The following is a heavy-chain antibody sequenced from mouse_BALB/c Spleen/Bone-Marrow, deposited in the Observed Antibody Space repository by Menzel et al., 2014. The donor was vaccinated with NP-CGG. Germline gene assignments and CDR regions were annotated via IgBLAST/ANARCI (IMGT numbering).Heavy chain of an antibody. CDR2: VSPGDGDT. Sequence: QVQLQQSGAELVRPGSSVKISCKASGYAFSTYWMHWVKQRPGQGLEWIGQVSPGDGDTNYNEKFRGKATLTADKSSSTAYIHLSSLTSEDSAVYFCARVYYGNLDHWGQGTTLTVSS. CDR3: ARVYYGNLDH. J-gene: IGHJ2*01. D-gene: IGHD2-1*01. V-gene: IGHV1-80*01. CDR1: GYAFSTYW.